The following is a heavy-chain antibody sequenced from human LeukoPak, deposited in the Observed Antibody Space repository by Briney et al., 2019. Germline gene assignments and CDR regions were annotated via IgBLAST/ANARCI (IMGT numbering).Heavy chain of an antibody. CDR1: GFTFSSYA. Sequence: GGSLRLSCAASGFTFSSYAMSWVRQAPGKGLEWVSAISGSGGSTYYADSVKGRFTISRDNSKNTLYLQMNSLRAEDTAVYYCARNQGYSGSNYYDYWGQGTLVTVSS. CDR3: ARNQGYSGSNYYDY. V-gene: IGHV3-23*01. J-gene: IGHJ4*02. CDR2: ISGSGGST. D-gene: IGHD1-26*01.